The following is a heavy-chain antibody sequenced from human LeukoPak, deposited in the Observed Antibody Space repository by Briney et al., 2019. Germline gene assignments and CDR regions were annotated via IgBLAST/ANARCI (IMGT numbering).Heavy chain of an antibody. J-gene: IGHJ4*02. D-gene: IGHD6-13*01. V-gene: IGHV1-8*01. Sequence: ASVKVSCKASGDTFTSYDINWVRQATGQGLEWMGWINPNSGNTGYAQKFQGRVTMTRNTSISTAYMELSSLRSEDTAVYYCARSTAIAAAGADYWGQGTLVTVSS. CDR3: ARSTAIAAAGADY. CDR1: GDTFTSYD. CDR2: INPNSGNT.